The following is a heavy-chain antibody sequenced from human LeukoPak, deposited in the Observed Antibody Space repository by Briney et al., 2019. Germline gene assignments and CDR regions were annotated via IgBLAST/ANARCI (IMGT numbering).Heavy chain of an antibody. V-gene: IGHV4-59*12. Sequence: SETLSLTCTVSGGSISTYYWSWIRQSPGKGLEWIGYIHNGGSTNYNPSLKSRVTMSVDTSKNQFSLKLSSVTAADTAVYYCATSFYYDSSGYYYYFDYWGQGTLVTVSS. J-gene: IGHJ4*02. CDR3: ATSFYYDSSGYYYYFDY. CDR1: GGSISTYY. D-gene: IGHD3-22*01. CDR2: IHNGGST.